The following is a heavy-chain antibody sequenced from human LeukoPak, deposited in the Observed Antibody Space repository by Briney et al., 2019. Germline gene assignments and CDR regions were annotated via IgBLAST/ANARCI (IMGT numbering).Heavy chain of an antibody. CDR3: ARLQISGAEYIDWLLTARYYYYMDV. Sequence: GGSLRLSCAASGFTFSSYWMTWVRQAPGTGLEWVANIKQDGSEKYYVDSVKGRFTISRDNAKNSLYLQMNSLRAEDTAVYYCARLQISGAEYIDWLLTARYYYYMDVWGKGTTVTISS. CDR1: GFTFSSYW. D-gene: IGHD3-9*01. J-gene: IGHJ6*03. V-gene: IGHV3-7*01. CDR2: IKQDGSEK.